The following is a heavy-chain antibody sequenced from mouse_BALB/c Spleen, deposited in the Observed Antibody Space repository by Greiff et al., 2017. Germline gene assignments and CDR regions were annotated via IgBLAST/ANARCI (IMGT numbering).Heavy chain of an antibody. CDR1: GFNIKDYY. CDR3: NAKYGNCESYYFDY. Sequence: VQLQQSGAELVRSGASVKLSCTASGFNIKDYYMHWVKQRPEQGLEWIGWIDPENGDTEYAPKFQGKATMTADTSSNTAYLQLSSLTSEDTAVYYCNAKYGNCESYYFDYRGQGTTLTVAS. V-gene: IGHV14-4*02. J-gene: IGHJ2*01. CDR2: IDPENGDT. D-gene: IGHD2-10*02.